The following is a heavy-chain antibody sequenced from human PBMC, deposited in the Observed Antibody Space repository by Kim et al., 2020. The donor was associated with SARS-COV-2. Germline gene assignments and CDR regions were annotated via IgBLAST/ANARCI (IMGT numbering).Heavy chain of an antibody. J-gene: IGHJ5*02. Sequence: SETLSLTCTVSGGSISSYYWSWIRQPAGKGLEWIGRIYTSGSTNYNPSLKSRVTMSVDTSKNQFSLKLSSVTAADTAVYYCAREFYYDFWSGYHQNWFDPWGQGTLVTVSS. CDR2: IYTSGST. CDR1: GGSISSYY. V-gene: IGHV4-4*07. D-gene: IGHD3-3*01. CDR3: AREFYYDFWSGYHQNWFDP.